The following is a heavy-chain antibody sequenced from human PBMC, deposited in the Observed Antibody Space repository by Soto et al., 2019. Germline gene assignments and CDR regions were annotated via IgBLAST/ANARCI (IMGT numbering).Heavy chain of an antibody. V-gene: IGHV4-39*01. CDR3: ARLLPVGATKYYFDY. CDR1: GGSISSSSYY. Sequence: SETLSLTCTVSGGSISSSSYYWGWIRQPPGKGLEWIGSIYYSGSTYYNPSLKSRVTISVDTSKNQFSLKLSSVTAADTAVYYCARLLPVGATKYYFDYWGQGTLVTVSS. CDR2: IYYSGST. D-gene: IGHD1-26*01. J-gene: IGHJ4*02.